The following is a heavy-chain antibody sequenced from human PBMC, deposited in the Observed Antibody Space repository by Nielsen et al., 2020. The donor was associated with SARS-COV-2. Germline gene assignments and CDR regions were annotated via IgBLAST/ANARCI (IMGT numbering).Heavy chain of an antibody. J-gene: IGHJ4*02. Sequence: GESLKISCAASGFTFRTYAMHWVRQAPGKGLEWVAIISFDGTTKYNEDSVKGRFTISRDNSKNSLYLQMNSLRAEDTAVYYCAREGRKLPLDYWGQGTLVTVSS. D-gene: IGHD5-24*01. CDR2: ISFDGTTK. V-gene: IGHV3-30-3*01. CDR1: GFTFRTYA. CDR3: AREGRKLPLDY.